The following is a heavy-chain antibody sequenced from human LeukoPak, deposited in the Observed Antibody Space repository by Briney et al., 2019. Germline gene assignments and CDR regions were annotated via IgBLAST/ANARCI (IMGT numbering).Heavy chain of an antibody. J-gene: IGHJ6*03. V-gene: IGHV3-33*01. D-gene: IGHD6-6*01. CDR2: IWYDGSNK. CDR3: ARDGYSSSSGRGGYYYYYYMDV. Sequence: HPGRSLRLSCAASGFTFSSYGMHWVRQAPGKGLEWVAVIWYDGSNKYYAYSVKGRFTISRDNSKNTLYLQMNSLRAEDPAVYYCARDGYSSSSGRGGYYYYYYMDVWGKGTTVTVSS. CDR1: GFTFSSYG.